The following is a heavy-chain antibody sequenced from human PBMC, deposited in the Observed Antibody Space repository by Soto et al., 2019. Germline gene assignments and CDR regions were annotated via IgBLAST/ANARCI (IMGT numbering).Heavy chain of an antibody. J-gene: IGHJ4*02. Sequence: QVQLVESGGGVVQPGSSLRLSCAASGFISDNFGMHWVRQAPGKGLEWVSVIYYDGSKKYYADSVRGRFNISRDNSKNMLYLQMDSLRAEDTATYYCARSPRVRGGTASRGCWGQGTLVTVSS. V-gene: IGHV3-33*01. CDR1: GFISDNFG. D-gene: IGHD3-10*01. CDR3: ARSPRVRGGTASRGC. CDR2: IYYDGSKK.